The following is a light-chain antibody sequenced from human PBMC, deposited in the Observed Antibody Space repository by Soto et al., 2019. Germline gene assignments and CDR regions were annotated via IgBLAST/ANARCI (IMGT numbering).Light chain of an antibody. CDR1: QDISSY. CDR3: QQVHDYPIT. Sequence: DIQLAQSPSFVSASVGDRVTVTCRSSQDISSYLAWYQQKPGKAPKVLIYGASTLQRGVPPRFGGSGSGTAFTLTISSLQPEDFATYYCQQVHDYPITFGGGTKVEL. V-gene: IGKV1-9*01. J-gene: IGKJ4*01. CDR2: GAS.